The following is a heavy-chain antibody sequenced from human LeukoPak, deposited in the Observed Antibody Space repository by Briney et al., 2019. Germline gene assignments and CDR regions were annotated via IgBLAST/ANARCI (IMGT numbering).Heavy chain of an antibody. V-gene: IGHV1-18*01. CDR3: ARVGSIAAAVYYFDY. J-gene: IGHJ4*02. CDR2: ISAYNGNT. CDR1: GYTFTSYG. D-gene: IGHD6-13*01. Sequence: GASVKVSCKASGYTFTSYGISWVRQAPGQGLEWMGWISAYNGNTNYVQKLQGRVTMTTDTSTSTAYMELRSLRSDDTAVYYCARVGSIAAAVYYFDYWGQGTLVTVSS.